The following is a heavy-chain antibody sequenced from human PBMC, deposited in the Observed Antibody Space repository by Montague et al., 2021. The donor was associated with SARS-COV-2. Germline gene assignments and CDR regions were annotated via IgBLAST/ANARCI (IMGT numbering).Heavy chain of an antibody. V-gene: IGHV4-34*01. CDR3: ARGPITVTTFYYYYGMDV. Sequence: SETLSLTCAVYGGSFSGYYWSWIRQPPGKGLEWIGEINHSGSTNYNPSLKSRVTISVDTSKNQFSLKLSSVTAVDTAVYYCARGPITVTTFYYYYGMDVWGQGTTVTVSS. CDR1: GGSFSGYY. J-gene: IGHJ6*02. CDR2: INHSGST. D-gene: IGHD4-17*01.